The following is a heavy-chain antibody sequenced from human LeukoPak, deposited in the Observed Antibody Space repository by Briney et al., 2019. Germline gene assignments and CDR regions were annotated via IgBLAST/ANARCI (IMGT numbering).Heavy chain of an antibody. CDR2: IIPIFGTA. V-gene: IGHV1-69*13. D-gene: IGHD2-15*01. CDR1: GGTFSSYA. J-gene: IGHJ3*02. Sequence: SVKVSCKASGGTFSSYAISWVRQAPGQGLEWMGGIIPIFGTAYYAQKFQGRVTITADESTSTAYMELSSLRSEDTAVYYCASARERYCSGGSCYLGMYAFDIWGQGTMVTVSS. CDR3: ASARERYCSGGSCYLGMYAFDI.